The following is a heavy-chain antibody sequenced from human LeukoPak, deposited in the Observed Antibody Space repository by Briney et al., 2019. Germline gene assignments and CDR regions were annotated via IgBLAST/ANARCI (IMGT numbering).Heavy chain of an antibody. Sequence: GGSLRLSCAASGFSFSTYWMHWVRQDEGKGLMWVSRINPDGRTTDYADSVKGRFTVSRDNAKNSLYLQMNSLRAEDTAVYYCARDVTYHGGDWFDPWGQGTLVTVSS. J-gene: IGHJ5*02. CDR2: INPDGRTT. V-gene: IGHV3-74*01. D-gene: IGHD4-23*01. CDR1: GFSFSTYW. CDR3: ARDVTYHGGDWFDP.